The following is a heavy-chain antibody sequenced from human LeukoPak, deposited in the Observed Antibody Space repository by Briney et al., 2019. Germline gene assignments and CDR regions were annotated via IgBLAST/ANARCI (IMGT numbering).Heavy chain of an antibody. J-gene: IGHJ4*02. CDR3: AKGGLGRTVMAHLDY. V-gene: IGHV3-43*02. D-gene: IGHD5-18*01. CDR2: ISGDGGNT. Sequence: PGGSLRLSCAASGFTFDDYGMHWVRQAPGKGLEWVSLISGDGGNTYYADSVKGRFTISRDNSKSSLYLQMNSLRTEDTASYYCAKGGLGRTVMAHLDYWGQGTLVTVSS. CDR1: GFTFDDYG.